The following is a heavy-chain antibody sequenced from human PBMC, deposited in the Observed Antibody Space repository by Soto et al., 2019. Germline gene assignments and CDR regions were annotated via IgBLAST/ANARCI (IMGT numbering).Heavy chain of an antibody. J-gene: IGHJ4*02. Sequence: GGSLRLSCAASGFTFSSYWMSWVRQAPGKGLEWVANIKQDGSEKYYVDSVKGRFTISRDNAKNSLYLQMNSLRAEDTAVYYCARADYDYIWGSYRQTVFDYWGQGTLVTVSS. D-gene: IGHD3-16*02. CDR1: GFTFSSYW. V-gene: IGHV3-7*01. CDR3: ARADYDYIWGSYRQTVFDY. CDR2: IKQDGSEK.